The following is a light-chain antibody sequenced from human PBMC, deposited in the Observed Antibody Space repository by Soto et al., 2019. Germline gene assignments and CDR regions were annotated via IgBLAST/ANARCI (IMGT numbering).Light chain of an antibody. J-gene: IGKJ4*01. V-gene: IGKV3-15*01. Sequence: EIVMTQSPATLSVSPGERATLSCRASQSVSSNLAWYQQKPGQAPRLLLYGASTRATGIPARFSGSGSGTVIALTISSLQSEEFAVYYCQQYNNWPPLTFGGGTKVEIK. CDR3: QQYNNWPPLT. CDR2: GAS. CDR1: QSVSSN.